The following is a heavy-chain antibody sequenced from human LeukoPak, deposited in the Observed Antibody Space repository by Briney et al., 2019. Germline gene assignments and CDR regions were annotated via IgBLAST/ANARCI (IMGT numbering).Heavy chain of an antibody. CDR1: SGSISSSSYY. V-gene: IGHV4-39*07. J-gene: IGHJ6*03. Sequence: SETLSLTCTVSSGSISSSSYYWGWIRQPPGKGLEWIGSIYYSGSTYYNPSLKSRVTISVDTSKNQFSLKLSSVTAADTAVYYCARVIAAAEVYYYMDVWGKGTTVTVSS. CDR2: IYYSGST. CDR3: ARVIAAAEVYYYMDV. D-gene: IGHD6-13*01.